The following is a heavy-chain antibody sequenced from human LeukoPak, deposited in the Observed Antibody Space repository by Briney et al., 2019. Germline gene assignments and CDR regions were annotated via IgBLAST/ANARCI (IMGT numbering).Heavy chain of an antibody. Sequence: VASVKVSCKASGYTFTTYYMHWVRQAPGQGLEWMGIINPSGGSTSYAQKFQGRVTMTRDTSTSTVYMALSSLRSEDTAVYYCARDAGYSGYDRTYGMDVWGQGTTVTVSS. D-gene: IGHD5-12*01. CDR1: GYTFTTYY. CDR2: INPSGGST. J-gene: IGHJ6*02. CDR3: ARDAGYSGYDRTYGMDV. V-gene: IGHV1-46*01.